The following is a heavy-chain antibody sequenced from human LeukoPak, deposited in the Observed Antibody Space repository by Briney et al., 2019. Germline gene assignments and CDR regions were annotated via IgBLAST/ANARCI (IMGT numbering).Heavy chain of an antibody. CDR3: AKDLSPYDFWSGRTFDY. D-gene: IGHD3-3*01. CDR2: IRYDGSNK. CDR1: GFTSSSYG. J-gene: IGHJ4*02. V-gene: IGHV3-30*02. Sequence: TGGSLRLXCAASGFTSSSYGMHWVRRAPGKGPESVAFIRYDGSNKYYADSVKGRFTVSRDNSKNTLYLQMNSLRAEDTAVYYCAKDLSPYDFWSGRTFDYWGQGTLVTVSS.